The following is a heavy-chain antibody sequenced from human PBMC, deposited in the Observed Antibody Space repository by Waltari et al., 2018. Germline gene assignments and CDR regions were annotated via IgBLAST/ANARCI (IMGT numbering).Heavy chain of an antibody. CDR3: ARRNLGYAFDI. D-gene: IGHD1-26*01. Sequence: QVQLVQSGAEVKKPGSSVTVSCKASGCASGTYAITRVRQAPGHGLEWVGGIIPIYGTPNFAQKFQGRVTFTADESTTTAYMELTSLKSEDTAIYYCARRNLGYAFDIWGQGTLVTVSS. CDR2: IIPIYGTP. J-gene: IGHJ3*02. CDR1: GCASGTYA. V-gene: IGHV1-69*12.